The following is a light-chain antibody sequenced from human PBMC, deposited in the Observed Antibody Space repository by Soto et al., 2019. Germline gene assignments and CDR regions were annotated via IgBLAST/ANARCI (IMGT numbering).Light chain of an antibody. CDR3: QQYSQWPLYP. CDR2: DAS. CDR1: QSVNSD. J-gene: IGKJ2*01. Sequence: EIVMTQSPATLPASPGERVTLSCRASQSVNSDLAWYQQTPGQAPRPLIYDASTRAAGVPARFSGSGSGTEFTLTISSLQSEDFALYYCQQYSQWPLYPFGQGTKVDIK. V-gene: IGKV3-15*01.